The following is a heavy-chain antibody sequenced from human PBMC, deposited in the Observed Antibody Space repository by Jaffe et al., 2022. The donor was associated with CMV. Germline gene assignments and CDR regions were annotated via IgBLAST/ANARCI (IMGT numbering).Heavy chain of an antibody. CDR2: IYYSGST. J-gene: IGHJ3*02. Sequence: QVQLQESGPGLVKPSETLSLTCTVSGGSISSYYWSWIRQPPGKGLEWIGYIYYSGSTNYNPSLKSRVTISVDTSKNQFSLKLSSVTAADTAVYYCARSLGRSSWGTFDIWGQGTMVTVSS. V-gene: IGHV4-59*08. CDR1: GGSISSYY. CDR3: ARSLGRSSWGTFDI. D-gene: IGHD6-13*01.